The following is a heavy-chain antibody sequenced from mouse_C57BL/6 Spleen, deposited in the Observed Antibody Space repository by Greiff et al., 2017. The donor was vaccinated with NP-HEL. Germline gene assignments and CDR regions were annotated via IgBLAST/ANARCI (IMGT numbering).Heavy chain of an antibody. J-gene: IGHJ3*01. D-gene: IGHD2-4*01. Sequence: EVMLVESGGGLVQPKGSLKLSCAASGFTFNTYAMHWVRQAPGKGLEWVARIRSKSSNYATYYADSVKDRFTISRDYSQSMLYLQMNNLKAEDTAVYYCVRGGDYDGRFAYWGQGTLVTVSA. V-gene: IGHV10-3*01. CDR1: GFTFNTYA. CDR2: IRSKSSNYAT. CDR3: VRGGDYDGRFAY.